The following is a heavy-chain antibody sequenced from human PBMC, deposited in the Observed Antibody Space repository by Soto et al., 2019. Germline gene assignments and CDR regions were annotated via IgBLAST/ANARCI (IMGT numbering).Heavy chain of an antibody. CDR2: IYPGDSDT. V-gene: IGHV5-51*01. CDR3: PFYDGKNNWFAP. D-gene: IGHD3-16*01. Sequence: GESLKISCKGSGYSFTSYWIGWVRQMPGKGLEWMGIIYPGDSDTRYNPSFQGQVTISADKSISTAYLQWSSLKASDTAIYYCPFYDGKNNWFAPWARGTPVTASS. CDR1: GYSFTSYW. J-gene: IGHJ5*02.